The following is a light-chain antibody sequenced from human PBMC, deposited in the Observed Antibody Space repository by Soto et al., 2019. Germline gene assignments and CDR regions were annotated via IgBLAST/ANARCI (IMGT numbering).Light chain of an antibody. CDR2: GAS. V-gene: IGKV3-15*01. J-gene: IGKJ1*01. CDR3: QQYNNWPPWT. Sequence: RVMTQSPATLSLSPGERATLSCRASQSVSTNVAWYQQKPGQAPRLLIYGASTRATDIPARFSGSGSGTDFTRTISSLQSEDFAVYYFQQYNNWPPWTFGQGTKVEVK. CDR1: QSVSTN.